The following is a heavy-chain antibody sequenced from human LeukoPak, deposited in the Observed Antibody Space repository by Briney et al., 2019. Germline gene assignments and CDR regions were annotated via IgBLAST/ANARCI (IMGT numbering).Heavy chain of an antibody. Sequence: GGSLRLSCAASGFTFSSYSMNWVRQAPGKGLEWVSYISSSSSTIYYADSVKGRFTISRDNAKNSLYLQMDSLRAEDTAVYYCARGEAYGSGRTLWSRWGQGTLVTVSS. CDR3: ARGEAYGSGRTLWSR. D-gene: IGHD3-10*01. J-gene: IGHJ4*02. V-gene: IGHV3-48*04. CDR1: GFTFSSYS. CDR2: ISSSSSTI.